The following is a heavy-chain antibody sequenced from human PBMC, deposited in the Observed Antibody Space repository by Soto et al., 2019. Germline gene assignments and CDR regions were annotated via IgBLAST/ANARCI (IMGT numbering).Heavy chain of an antibody. CDR2: ISYDGSNK. D-gene: IGHD3-3*01. J-gene: IGHJ4*02. Sequence: QVQLVESGGGVVQPGRSLRLSCAASGFTFSSYAMHWVRQAPGKGLEWVAVISYDGSNKYYADSVKGRFTISRDSSKNTLYLQMNSLRAEDTAVYYCARDVNSYYDFWSGYYDYWGQGTLVTVSS. CDR1: GFTFSSYA. V-gene: IGHV3-30-3*01. CDR3: ARDVNSYYDFWSGYYDY.